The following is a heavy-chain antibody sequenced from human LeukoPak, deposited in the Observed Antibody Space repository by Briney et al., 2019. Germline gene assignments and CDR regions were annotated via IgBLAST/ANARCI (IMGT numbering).Heavy chain of an antibody. V-gene: IGHV3-64*02. CDR3: ARGGYYAASDI. CDR2: IVSNGGNT. D-gene: IGHD3-3*01. CDR1: GFTFGSYG. Sequence: GGSLRLSCAASGFTFGSYGMSWVRQAPGKGLEYVSAIVSNGGNTYYADSVRGRFTISRDNSKDTVYLQMGSLRPEDTAVYYCARGGYYAASDIWGQGALVTVSS. J-gene: IGHJ4*02.